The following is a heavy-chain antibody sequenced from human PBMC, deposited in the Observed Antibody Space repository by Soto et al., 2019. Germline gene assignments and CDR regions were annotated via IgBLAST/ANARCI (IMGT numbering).Heavy chain of an antibody. V-gene: IGHV3-9*01. Sequence: EVQLVESGGGLVQPGRSLRLSCAASGFTFDDYAMHWVRQAPGKGLEWVSGISWNSGSIGYADSVKGRFTISRDNAKNSLYLQMNSLRAEDTALYYCAKDMEGAVAGTGDYWGQGTLVTVSS. CDR1: GFTFDDYA. J-gene: IGHJ4*02. D-gene: IGHD6-19*01. CDR3: AKDMEGAVAGTGDY. CDR2: ISWNSGSI.